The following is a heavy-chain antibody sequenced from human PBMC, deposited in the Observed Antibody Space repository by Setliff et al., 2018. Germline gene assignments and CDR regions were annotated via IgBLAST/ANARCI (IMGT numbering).Heavy chain of an antibody. Sequence: PGGSLRLSCAASGFTFSSYSMNWIRQAPGKGLEWVSYISSSGSTIYYADSVKGRFTISRDNAKNSLYLQMNSLRAEDTAVYYCARDSVLRYFDWLLYTPDAFDIWGQGTMVTVSS. D-gene: IGHD3-9*01. V-gene: IGHV3-48*04. J-gene: IGHJ3*02. CDR2: ISSSGSTI. CDR3: ARDSVLRYFDWLLYTPDAFDI. CDR1: GFTFSSYS.